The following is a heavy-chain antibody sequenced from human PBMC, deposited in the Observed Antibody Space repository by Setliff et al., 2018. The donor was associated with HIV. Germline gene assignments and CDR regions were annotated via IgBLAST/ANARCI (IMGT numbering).Heavy chain of an antibody. CDR2: IYPDDSTT. CDR1: GYGFYGWW. J-gene: IGHJ3*01. V-gene: IGHV5-51*01. D-gene: IGHD6-13*01. CDR3: ARRDGRSMNAFQI. Sequence: GESLKISCKGSGYGFYGWWIGWVRQMPGKGLEWMGIIYPDDSTTRYSPSFQGQVTMSADKSISTAYLQINNLKASDTATYYCARRDGRSMNAFQIWGPGTVVTVSS.